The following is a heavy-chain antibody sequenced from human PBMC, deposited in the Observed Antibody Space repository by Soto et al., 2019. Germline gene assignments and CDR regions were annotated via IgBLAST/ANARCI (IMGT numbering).Heavy chain of an antibody. Sequence: QVQLQQWGAGLLKPSETLSLTCAVYGGSFSGYYWSWIRQPPGKGLEWIGEINHSGRTNYNPSLKSRVTISVDTSETQFSLKLSSVTAADTAVYYCASPYGSGWYSFDPWGQGTLVTVSS. V-gene: IGHV4-34*01. CDR2: INHSGRT. CDR1: GGSFSGYY. D-gene: IGHD6-19*01. CDR3: ASPYGSGWYSFDP. J-gene: IGHJ5*02.